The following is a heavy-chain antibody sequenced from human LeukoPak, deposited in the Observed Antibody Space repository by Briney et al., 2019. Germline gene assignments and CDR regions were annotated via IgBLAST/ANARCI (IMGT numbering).Heavy chain of an antibody. V-gene: IGHV3-30*02. CDR2: IRYDGSNH. D-gene: IGHD4-17*01. J-gene: IGHJ4*02. CDR3: ARDRGVTTRAAFDY. Sequence: GGSLRLSCAASGFTFRTYGMHWVRQAPGKGLEWLTFIRYDGSNHYYADSVKGRFTISRDNAKNSLYLQMNSLRAEDTAVYYCARDRGVTTRAAFDYWGQGTLVTVSS. CDR1: GFTFRTYG.